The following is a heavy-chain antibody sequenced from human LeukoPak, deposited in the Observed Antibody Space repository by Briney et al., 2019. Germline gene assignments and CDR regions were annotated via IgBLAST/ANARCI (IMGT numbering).Heavy chain of an antibody. J-gene: IGHJ4*02. CDR1: GGSISSYY. CDR2: IYYSGST. Sequence: SETLSLTCTVSGGSISSYYWSWIRQPPGKGLEWIGYIYYSGSTNYNPSLKSRVTISVDTSKNQFSLKLSSVTAADTAVYYCARDPYYYPSGSYAYFDYWGQGTLVTVSS. D-gene: IGHD3-10*01. CDR3: ARDPYYYPSGSYAYFDY. V-gene: IGHV4-59*12.